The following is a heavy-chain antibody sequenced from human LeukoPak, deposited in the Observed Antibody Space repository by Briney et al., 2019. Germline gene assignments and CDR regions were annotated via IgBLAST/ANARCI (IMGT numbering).Heavy chain of an antibody. CDR2: IIPIFGTA. J-gene: IGHJ6*03. V-gene: IGHV1-69*13. Sequence: ASVKVSCRASGGTFSSYAISWVRQAPGQGLEWMGGIIPIFGTANYAQKFQGRVTITADESTCTAYMELSSLRSEDTAVYYCSSLPNTGLGKMDVGGKGPRVTVS. CDR3: SSLPNTGLGKMDV. CDR1: GGTFSSYA. D-gene: IGHD2-8*02.